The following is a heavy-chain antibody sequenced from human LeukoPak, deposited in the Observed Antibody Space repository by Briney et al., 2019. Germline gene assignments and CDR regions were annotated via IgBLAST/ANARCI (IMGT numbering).Heavy chain of an antibody. CDR2: IRYDGSNK. CDR1: GFTFSSYG. CDR3: ARDMTTVTNPPGY. D-gene: IGHD4-17*01. Sequence: GGSLRLSCAASGFTFSSYGMHWVRQAPGKGLEWVAFIRYDGSNKYYADSVKGRFTISRDNSKNTLYLQMNSLRAEDTAVYYCARDMTTVTNPPGYWGQRTLVTVSS. J-gene: IGHJ4*02. V-gene: IGHV3-30*02.